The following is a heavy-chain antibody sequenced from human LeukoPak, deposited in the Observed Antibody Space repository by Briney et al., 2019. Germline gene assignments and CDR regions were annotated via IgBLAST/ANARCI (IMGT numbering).Heavy chain of an antibody. CDR3: ARSKADYYYYGMDV. CDR2: IYTSGST. CDR1: GGSISSYY. D-gene: IGHD4-11*01. V-gene: IGHV4-4*07. Sequence: KPSETLSLTRTVSGGSISSYYWSWIRQPAGKGLEWIGRIYTSGSTNYNPSLKSRVTMSVDTSKNQFSLKLSSVTAADTAVYYCARSKADYYYYGMDVWGQGTTVTVSS. J-gene: IGHJ6*02.